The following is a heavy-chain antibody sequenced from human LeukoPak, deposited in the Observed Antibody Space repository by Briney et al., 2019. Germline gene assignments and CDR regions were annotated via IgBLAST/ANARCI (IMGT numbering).Heavy chain of an antibody. Sequence: ASVEVSCRASGYTFTSYDINWVRQATGQGLEWMGWMNPNSGNTGYAQKFQGGVTITADKSTSTAYMELSSLRSEDTAVYYCARDRVVPADWYFDLWGRGTLVTVSS. CDR3: ARDRVVPADWYFDL. D-gene: IGHD2-2*01. CDR2: MNPNSGNT. V-gene: IGHV1-8*03. CDR1: GYTFTSYD. J-gene: IGHJ2*01.